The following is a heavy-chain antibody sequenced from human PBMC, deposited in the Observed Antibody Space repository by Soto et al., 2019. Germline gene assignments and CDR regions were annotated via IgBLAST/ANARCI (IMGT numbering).Heavy chain of an antibody. CDR2: VHWDDDK. Sequence: QITLKESGPTLVKPTQTLTLTCIFSGFSLSTNGVGVGWIRQSPGKSLEWLALVHWDDDKRYSPSLRTRLTLTXXSXKXXVVLTMTNMDPVDTATYYCAHRRARTAARNDAFDVWGQGTMVVVSS. V-gene: IGHV2-5*02. J-gene: IGHJ3*01. CDR1: GFSLSTNGVG. CDR3: AHRRARTAARNDAFDV. D-gene: IGHD6-6*01.